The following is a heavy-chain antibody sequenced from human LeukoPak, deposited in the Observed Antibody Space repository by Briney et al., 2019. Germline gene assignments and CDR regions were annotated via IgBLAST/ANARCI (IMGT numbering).Heavy chain of an antibody. CDR1: GFTFSSYW. CDR2: IKQDGSEK. J-gene: IGHJ3*02. Sequence: GGSLRLSCAASGFTFSSYWMSWARQAPGKGLEWVANIKQDGSEKYYVDSVKGRFTISRDNAKNSLYLQMNSLRAEDTAVYYCARPRGSGYDLTPGAFDIWGQGTMVTVSS. D-gene: IGHD5-12*01. V-gene: IGHV3-7*01. CDR3: ARPRGSGYDLTPGAFDI.